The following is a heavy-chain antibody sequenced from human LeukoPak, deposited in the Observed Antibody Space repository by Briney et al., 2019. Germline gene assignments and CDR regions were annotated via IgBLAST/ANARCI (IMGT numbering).Heavy chain of an antibody. D-gene: IGHD6-19*01. Sequence: GGSLRLSCAASGFTFSTFAMIWVRQPPGKGLEWVSSIFPSGGEIHYADSVRGRFTISRDNSKSTLSLQMNSLRAEDTAVYYCARGRGLGELAVASFDSWGQGTLVTVSS. CDR1: GFTFSTFA. CDR3: ARGRGLGELAVASFDS. J-gene: IGHJ4*02. CDR2: IFPSGGEI. V-gene: IGHV3-23*01.